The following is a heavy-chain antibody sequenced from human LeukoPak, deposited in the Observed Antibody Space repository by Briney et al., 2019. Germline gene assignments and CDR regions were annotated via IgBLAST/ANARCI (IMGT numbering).Heavy chain of an antibody. CDR3: ARANIVVVPAAKGNYYYYMDV. CDR2: ISYDGSNK. CDR1: GFTLSSYA. J-gene: IGHJ6*03. D-gene: IGHD2-2*01. Sequence: GGSLRLSCAASGFTLSSYAMHWVRQAPGKGLEWVAVISYDGSNKYYAGSVKGRSTISRDNSKNTLYLQMNSLRAEDTAVYYCARANIVVVPAAKGNYYYYMDVWGKGTTVTSP. V-gene: IGHV3-30*01.